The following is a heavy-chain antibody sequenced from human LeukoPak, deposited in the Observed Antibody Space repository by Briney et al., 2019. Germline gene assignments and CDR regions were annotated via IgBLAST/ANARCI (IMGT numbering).Heavy chain of an antibody. CDR3: ASPSSSWYSEYCQH. CDR1: GFTFSDYW. CDR2: INGDGSST. Sequence: GGSLRLSCAASGFTFSDYWMHWVRQAPGKGLVWVSRINGDGSSTSYADSVKGRFTISRDSAKNTLYLQMNSLRAEDTAVYYCASPSSSWYSEYCQHWGQGTLVTVSS. V-gene: IGHV3-74*01. J-gene: IGHJ1*01. D-gene: IGHD6-13*01.